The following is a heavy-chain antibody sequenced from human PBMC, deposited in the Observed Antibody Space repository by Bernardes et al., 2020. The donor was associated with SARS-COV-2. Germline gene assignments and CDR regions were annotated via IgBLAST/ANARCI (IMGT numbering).Heavy chain of an antibody. V-gene: IGHV3-49*03. CDR1: GFTFGDYA. D-gene: IGHD6-13*01. CDR2: IRSKAYGGTT. J-gene: IGHJ4*02. Sequence: GGSLRLSCTASGFTFGDYAMSWFRRAPGKGLEWVGYIRSKAYGGTTEYAASVKVRFTISRDDSKIIDYLQMNSRKTEDTAVYYFRAGVCGYWGQGTLFTVSS. CDR3: RAGVCGY.